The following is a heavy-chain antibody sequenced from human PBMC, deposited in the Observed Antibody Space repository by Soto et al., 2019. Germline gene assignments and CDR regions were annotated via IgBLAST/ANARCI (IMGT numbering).Heavy chain of an antibody. CDR2: INAGNGNT. Sequence: ASVKVSCKASGYTFTSYAMHWVRQAPGQRLEWMGWINAGNGNTKYPQKFQGRVTITRDTSASTAYMELSSLRSEDTAVYYCARGITLPTPLXYWGQGTLVXVSS. D-gene: IGHD1-20*01. V-gene: IGHV1-3*01. CDR3: ARGITLPTPLXY. CDR1: GYTFTSYA. J-gene: IGHJ4*02.